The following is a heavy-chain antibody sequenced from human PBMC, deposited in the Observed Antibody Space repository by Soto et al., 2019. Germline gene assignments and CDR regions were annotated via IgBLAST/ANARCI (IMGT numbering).Heavy chain of an antibody. D-gene: IGHD6-13*01. J-gene: IGHJ4*02. Sequence: GSLRLSCAVSGFTFSDYYMTWIRQVPGKGLEWVSYISASGRTIYYADSVTGRFTISRDNSKNTLYLQMNSLRAEDTAVYYCAKEVAYSSSWDTIDDWGQGTLVTVSS. CDR1: GFTFSDYY. CDR3: AKEVAYSSSWDTIDD. V-gene: IGHV3-11*01. CDR2: ISASGRTI.